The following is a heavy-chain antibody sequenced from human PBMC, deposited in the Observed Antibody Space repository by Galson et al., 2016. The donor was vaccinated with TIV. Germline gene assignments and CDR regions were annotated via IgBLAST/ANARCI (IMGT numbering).Heavy chain of an antibody. V-gene: IGHV5-51*03. CDR1: GSSFASYW. J-gene: IGHJ4*02. CDR3: AREPRSGNYFDY. Sequence: QSGAEVKKPGESLKISCKGSGSSFASYWIGWVRQMPGKGLECMGVIYPGDSDTRYSPTFQSQVTISADKSLSTAYLQRSSLKASDTAMYYCAREPRSGNYFDYWGQGALVTVSS. CDR2: IYPGDSDT. D-gene: IGHD2-15*01.